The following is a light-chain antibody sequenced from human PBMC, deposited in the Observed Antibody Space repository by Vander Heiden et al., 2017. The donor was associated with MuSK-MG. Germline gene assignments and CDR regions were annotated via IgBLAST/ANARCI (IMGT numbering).Light chain of an antibody. CDR2: RTS. Sequence: ELMLTQSPGTLSLSPGERATLSCRASQSVTSSYLAWYQQKLGQAPRLLIFRTSSRATGIPDRFSGSGSGTDFTLTISRLEPEDFAVYYCQQYGSSPLTFGQGTRLEIK. CDR1: QSVTSSY. V-gene: IGKV3-20*01. CDR3: QQYGSSPLT. J-gene: IGKJ5*01.